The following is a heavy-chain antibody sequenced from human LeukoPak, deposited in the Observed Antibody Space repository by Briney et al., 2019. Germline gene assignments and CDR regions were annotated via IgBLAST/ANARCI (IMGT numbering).Heavy chain of an antibody. CDR3: ARHNIVGATASHAEH. V-gene: IGHV5-51*01. Sequence: GESLKISCKGSGYSFATYWIGWVRQMPGKGLEWMGIIYPGDSDTRYSPPFQGQVTISADKSISTAYLQWSSLKASDTAMYYCARHNIVGATASHAEHWGQGTLVTVSS. CDR1: GYSFATYW. CDR2: IYPGDSDT. J-gene: IGHJ4*02. D-gene: IGHD1-26*01.